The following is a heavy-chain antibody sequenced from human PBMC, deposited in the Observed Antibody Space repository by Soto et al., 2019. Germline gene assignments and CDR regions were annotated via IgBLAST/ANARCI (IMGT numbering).Heavy chain of an antibody. D-gene: IGHD5-18*01. J-gene: IGHJ4*02. V-gene: IGHV4-39*01. CDR2: IHYSVST. CDR3: ASRNPDKAMVNVDY. Sequence: PSETLSLTCTVSGGSISSSSYYWGWIRQPPGKGLEWIGSIHYSVSTYYNPSLKSRVTISVDTSKNQCSLKLSSVTAADTAVYYCASRNPDKAMVNVDYWGQGTLVTVSS. CDR1: GGSISSSSYY.